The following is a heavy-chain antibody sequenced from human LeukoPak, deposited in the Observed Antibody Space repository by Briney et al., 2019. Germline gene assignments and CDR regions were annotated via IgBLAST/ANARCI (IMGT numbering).Heavy chain of an antibody. CDR2: IWYDGSNK. CDR1: GFTFSSYG. CDR3: ARDPSLGYCSSTSCLYYYYYYGMDV. D-gene: IGHD2-2*03. Sequence: GRSLRLSCAASGFTFSSYGMHWVRQAPGKGLEWVAVIWYDGSNKYYADSVKGRFTISRDNSKNTLYLQMNSLRAEDTAVYYCARDPSLGYCSSTSCLYYYYYYGMDVWGQGTTVTVSS. V-gene: IGHV3-33*01. J-gene: IGHJ6*02.